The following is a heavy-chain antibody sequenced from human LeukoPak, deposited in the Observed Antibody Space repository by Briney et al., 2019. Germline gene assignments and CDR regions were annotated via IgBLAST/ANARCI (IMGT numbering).Heavy chain of an antibody. Sequence: PSETLSLTCTVSGGSISSSSYHWGWIRQPPGKGLEWIGSIYYSGSTYYNPSLKSRVTISVDTSKNQFSLKLSSVTAADTAVYYCVRHLGTVTTFYYYYMDVWGKGTTVTVSS. V-gene: IGHV4-39*01. CDR3: VRHLGTVTTFYYYYMDV. CDR1: GGSISSSSYH. J-gene: IGHJ6*03. CDR2: IYYSGST. D-gene: IGHD4-11*01.